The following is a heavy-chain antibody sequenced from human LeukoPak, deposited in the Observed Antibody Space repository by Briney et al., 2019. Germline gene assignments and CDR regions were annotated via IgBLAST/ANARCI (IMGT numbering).Heavy chain of an antibody. J-gene: IGHJ4*02. V-gene: IGHV1-2*02. CDR2: INPNSGGT. Sequence: ASVKVSCKASGYTFTGYYMPWVRQAPGQGPEWMGWINPNSGGTNYAQKFQGRVTMTRDTSISTAYMELSRLRSDDTAVYYCARDLGTYYYDFDYWGQGTLVTVSS. D-gene: IGHD3-10*01. CDR3: ARDLGTYYYDFDY. CDR1: GYTFTGYY.